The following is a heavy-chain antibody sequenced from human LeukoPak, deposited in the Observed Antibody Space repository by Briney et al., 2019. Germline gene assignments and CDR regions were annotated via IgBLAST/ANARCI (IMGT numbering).Heavy chain of an antibody. D-gene: IGHD6-13*01. V-gene: IGHV3-30-3*01. CDR1: GFTFSSYA. CDR3: ARGRGSSSYQFDY. J-gene: IGHJ4*02. CDR2: ISYDGSNK. Sequence: GGSLRLSCAASGFTFSSYAMHWVRQAPGKGLEWVAVISYDGSNKYYADSVKGRFTISRDNSKNTLYLQMNSLRAEDTAVYYCARGRGSSSYQFDYWGQGTLVTVSS.